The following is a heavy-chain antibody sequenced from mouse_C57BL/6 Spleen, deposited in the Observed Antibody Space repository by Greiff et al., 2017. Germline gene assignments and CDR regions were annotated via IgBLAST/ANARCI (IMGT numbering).Heavy chain of an antibody. Sequence: VQLQQPGAELVKPGASVKLSCKASGYTFTSYWMQWVKQRPGQGLEWIGEIDPSDSYTNYNQKFKGKATLTVDTSSSTAYMQLSSLTSEDSAVYYCARRGFYSNYESYAMDYWGQGTSVTVSS. J-gene: IGHJ4*01. V-gene: IGHV1-50*01. CDR1: GYTFTSYW. D-gene: IGHD2-5*01. CDR3: ARRGFYSNYESYAMDY. CDR2: IDPSDSYT.